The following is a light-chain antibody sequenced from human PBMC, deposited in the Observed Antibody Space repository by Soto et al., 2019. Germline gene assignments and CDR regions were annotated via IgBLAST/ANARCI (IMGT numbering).Light chain of an antibody. CDR3: QQYNNWPPVFS. J-gene: IGKJ3*01. Sequence: DIVMTQSPATLSVSPGQRATLSCRASQSISSHLAWYQQKPGQAPRLLIFRASTRAAGIPGRFSGSGSGTEFTLTISSLQSGDAAVYYCQQYNNWPPVFSFGPGTNVDIK. CDR2: RAS. CDR1: QSISSH. V-gene: IGKV3-15*01.